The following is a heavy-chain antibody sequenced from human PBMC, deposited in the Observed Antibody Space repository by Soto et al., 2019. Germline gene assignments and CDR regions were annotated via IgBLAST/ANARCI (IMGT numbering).Heavy chain of an antibody. CDR3: AKKEGDCSGGSCYIFDY. J-gene: IGHJ4*02. D-gene: IGHD2-15*01. CDR1: GFTFSSSA. V-gene: IGHV3-30*18. Sequence: QVQLVESGGGVVQPGRSLRISCAASGFTFSSSAMHWVRQAPGKGLEWVAVISYDGSNKYYADSVKGRFTISRDNSKNTLYLQMNSLRAEDTAVYYCAKKEGDCSGGSCYIFDYWGQGTLVTVSS. CDR2: ISYDGSNK.